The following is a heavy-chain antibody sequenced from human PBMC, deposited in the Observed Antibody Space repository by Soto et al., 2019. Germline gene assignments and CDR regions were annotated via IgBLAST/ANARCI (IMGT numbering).Heavy chain of an antibody. V-gene: IGHV1-3*01. CDR1: GYTFTTYA. CDR3: ARDATPKGYSSGWYYSDY. CDR2: INAANGNT. Sequence: ASVKVSCEASGYTFTTYAVACVRQAPGQRLEWMGWINAANGNTKYSQKFQGRVTITRDTSASTVYMELSSLEPEDTAVYHCARDATPKGYSSGWYYSDYWGQGTLVTVSS. D-gene: IGHD6-19*01. J-gene: IGHJ4*02.